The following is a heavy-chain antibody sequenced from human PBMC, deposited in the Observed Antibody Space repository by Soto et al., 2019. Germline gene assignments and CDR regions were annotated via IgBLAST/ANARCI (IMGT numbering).Heavy chain of an antibody. CDR1: GGAISSSSYY. V-gene: IGHV4-39*01. J-gene: IGHJ5*02. CDR3: ARHSPNGSGSSGWFDP. D-gene: IGHD3-10*01. CDR2: IYYSGST. Sequence: SETLSLTCTVSGGAISSSSYYWCWIRQPPGKGLEWIGSIYYSGSTYYNPSLKSRVTISVDTSKNQFSLKLSSVTAADTAVYYCARHSPNGSGSSGWFDPWGQGTLVTVS.